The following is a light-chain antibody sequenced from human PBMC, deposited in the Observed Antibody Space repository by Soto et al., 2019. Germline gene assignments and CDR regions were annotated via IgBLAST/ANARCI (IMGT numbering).Light chain of an antibody. CDR3: QQRHMWPIP. Sequence: EVVLTQSPVTLSLSPGERATLSCRASQSFRGLLAWYQQKPGQAPRLLIYDAYNRATGIPPRFSGRGSGTDFTLTISSLEPEDSAVYYCQQRHMWPIPFGQGTRLEIK. CDR1: QSFRGL. V-gene: IGKV3-11*01. J-gene: IGKJ5*01. CDR2: DAY.